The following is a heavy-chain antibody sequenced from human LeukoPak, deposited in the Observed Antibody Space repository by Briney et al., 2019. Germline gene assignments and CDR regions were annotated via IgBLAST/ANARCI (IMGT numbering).Heavy chain of an antibody. CDR2: ISAYNGNT. V-gene: IGHV1-18*01. D-gene: IGHD1-26*01. Sequence: ASVKVSCKASGYTFTSYGISWVRQAPGQGLEWMGWISAYNGNTNYAQKLQGRVTMTTDTSTSTAYMELSSLRSEDTAVYYCARSGYGGSYYGGYYYMDVWGKGTTVTVSS. CDR3: ARSGYGGSYYGGYYYMDV. CDR1: GYTFTSYG. J-gene: IGHJ6*03.